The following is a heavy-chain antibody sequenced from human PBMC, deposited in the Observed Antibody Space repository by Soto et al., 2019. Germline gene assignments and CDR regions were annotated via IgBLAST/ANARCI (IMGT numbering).Heavy chain of an antibody. V-gene: IGHV4-30-2*01. CDR3: ARVFIRRDSSGYYPSFWFDP. CDR1: GGSISSGGYS. D-gene: IGHD3-22*01. Sequence: QLQLQESGSGLVKPSQTLSLTCAVSGGSISSGGYSWSWIRQPPGKGLEWIGYIYHSGSTYYNPSLKSRVTISVERSKNQFSLKLSSVTAADTAVYYCARVFIRRDSSGYYPSFWFDPWGQGTLVTVSS. J-gene: IGHJ5*02. CDR2: IYHSGST.